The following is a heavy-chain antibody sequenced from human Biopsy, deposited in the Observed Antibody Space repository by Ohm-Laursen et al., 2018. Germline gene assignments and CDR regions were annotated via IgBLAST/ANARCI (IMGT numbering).Heavy chain of an antibody. J-gene: IGHJ4*02. CDR2: VIPISNTA. Sequence: VKISCKASGGSFSDYGLSWVRQAPGRGLEWMGRVIPISNTANYAQNFQDRLTITADRSTNKAYMELNSLRSEDTAVYFCATLTEDYGASPDSWGQGTLVVVSS. CDR1: GGSFSDYG. CDR3: ATLTEDYGASPDS. V-gene: IGHV1-69*13. D-gene: IGHD4-17*01.